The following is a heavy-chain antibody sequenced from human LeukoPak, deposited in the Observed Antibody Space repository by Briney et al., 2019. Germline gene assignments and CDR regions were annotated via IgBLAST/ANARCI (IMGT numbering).Heavy chain of an antibody. CDR3: ARVHPPLDYDSSGYYFGGVDY. D-gene: IGHD3-22*01. J-gene: IGHJ4*02. Sequence: PSETLSLTCAVYGGSFSGYYWSWIRQPPGKGLEWIGEINHSGSTNYNPSLKGRVTISVDTSKNQFSLKLSSVTAADTAVYYCARVHPPLDYDSSGYYFGGVDYWGQGTLVTVSS. CDR1: GGSFSGYY. CDR2: INHSGST. V-gene: IGHV4-34*01.